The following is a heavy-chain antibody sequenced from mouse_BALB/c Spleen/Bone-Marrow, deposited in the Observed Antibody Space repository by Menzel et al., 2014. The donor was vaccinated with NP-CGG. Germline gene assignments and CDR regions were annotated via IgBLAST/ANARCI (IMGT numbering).Heavy chain of an antibody. D-gene: IGHD2-2*01. CDR1: GFTFSDYY. CDR2: ISNGGGST. Sequence: DVMLVESGGGLVQPGGSLKLSCATSGFTFSDYYMYWVRQTPEKRLEWVAYISNGGGSTYYPDTVKGRFTISRVNAKNTLYLRMSRLKSEDTAMYYCARQGIYYGYDPFAYWGQGTLVTVS. J-gene: IGHJ3*01. V-gene: IGHV5-12*02. CDR3: ARQGIYYGYDPFAY.